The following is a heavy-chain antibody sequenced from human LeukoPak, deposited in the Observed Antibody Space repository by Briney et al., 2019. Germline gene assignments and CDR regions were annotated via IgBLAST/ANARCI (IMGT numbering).Heavy chain of an antibody. Sequence: GGSLRLSCAASGFTFSTYWIHCVRQAPGKGLMWVSVISGDGSNTRYADSVKGRFTISRDNAKNTLYLQMNSLRAEDTAVYYCARDISLRMDAWGQGTTVTVSS. CDR3: ARDISLRMDA. V-gene: IGHV3-74*01. J-gene: IGHJ6*01. CDR2: ISGDGSNT. CDR1: GFTFSTYW.